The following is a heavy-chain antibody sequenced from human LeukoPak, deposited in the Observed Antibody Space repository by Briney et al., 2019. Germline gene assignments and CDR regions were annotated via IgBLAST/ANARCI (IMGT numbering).Heavy chain of an antibody. J-gene: IGHJ5*02. CDR1: GFTFSSYS. D-gene: IGHD3-16*01. V-gene: IGHV3-48*01. CDR2: IGSSSSPI. CDR3: ARDRPDMITFEMTFDP. Sequence: PGGSLRLSCAASGFTFSSYSMNWVRQAPGKGLEWVSYIGSSSSPIYYADSVKGRFTISRDNAKNSLYLHMNSLRAEDTAVYYCARDRPDMITFEMTFDPWGQGTLVTVSS.